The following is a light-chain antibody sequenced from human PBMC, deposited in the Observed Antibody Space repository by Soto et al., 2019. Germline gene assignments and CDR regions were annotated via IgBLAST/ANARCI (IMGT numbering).Light chain of an antibody. J-gene: IGKJ1*01. CDR2: AAS. Sequence: AIQLTQSPSSLSASVGDRVTITCRASEAIRSALGWYQQKPGKVPKLLIYAASILQSGVPSRFSGSGSGTDFTLTISSLQPEDFATYYCQQYYSFPPTFGQGTKVDIK. V-gene: IGKV1-6*01. CDR3: QQYYSFPPT. CDR1: EAIRSA.